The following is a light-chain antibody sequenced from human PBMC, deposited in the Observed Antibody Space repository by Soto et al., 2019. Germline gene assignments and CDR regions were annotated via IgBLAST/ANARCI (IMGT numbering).Light chain of an antibody. J-gene: IGKJ1*01. CDR3: QQYNSYWT. Sequence: DIQMTQSPASLSVSVVDRVTIICRASQSISTWLAWYQLKPGKAPKLLIYDASSLESGVPSRFSGSGSGTEFTLTISSLQPDDFATYYCQQYNSYWTCGQGTKVDIK. CDR2: DAS. V-gene: IGKV1-5*02. CDR1: QSISTW.